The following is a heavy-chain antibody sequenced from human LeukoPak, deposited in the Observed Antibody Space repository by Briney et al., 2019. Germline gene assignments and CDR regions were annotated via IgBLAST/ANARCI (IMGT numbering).Heavy chain of an antibody. Sequence: GGSLRLSCAAPGFTFSNAWMSWVRQAPGKGLECVGRIKSKTDGGTTDYAAPVKGRFTISRDDSKNTLYLQMNSLKTEDTAVYYCTTRAPYYDILTAFDYWGQGTLVTVSS. J-gene: IGHJ4*02. CDR2: IKSKTDGGTT. CDR1: GFTFSNAW. CDR3: TTRAPYYDILTAFDY. V-gene: IGHV3-15*01. D-gene: IGHD3-9*01.